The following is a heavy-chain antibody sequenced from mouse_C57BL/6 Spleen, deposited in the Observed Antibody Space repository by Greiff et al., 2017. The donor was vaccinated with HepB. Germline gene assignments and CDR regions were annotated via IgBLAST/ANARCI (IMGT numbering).Heavy chain of an antibody. CDR1: GYTFTSYG. Sequence: VQLQQSGAELARPGASVKLSCKASGYTFTSYGISWVKQRPGQGLEWIGEIYPRSGNTYYNEKFKGKATLTADKSSSTAYMELRSLTSEDSAVYFCARGGPTTVVATPFDYWGQGTTLTVSS. V-gene: IGHV1-81*01. CDR3: ARGGPTTVVATPFDY. D-gene: IGHD1-1*01. J-gene: IGHJ2*01. CDR2: IYPRSGNT.